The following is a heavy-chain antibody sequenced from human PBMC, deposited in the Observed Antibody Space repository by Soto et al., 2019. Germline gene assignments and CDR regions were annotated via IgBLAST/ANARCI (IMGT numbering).Heavy chain of an antibody. CDR3: ARIHPPIAYDYVWGSYRYSYGMDV. D-gene: IGHD3-16*02. V-gene: IGHV2-26*01. CDR1: GFSLSNARMG. Sequence: QVTLKESGPVLVKPTETLTLTCTVSGFSLSNARMGVSWIRQPPGKALEWLAHIFSNDEKSYSTSLKSRLTISKDTSKSQVVLTMTNMDPVDTATYYCARIHPPIAYDYVWGSYRYSYGMDVWGQGTTVTVSS. J-gene: IGHJ6*02. CDR2: IFSNDEK.